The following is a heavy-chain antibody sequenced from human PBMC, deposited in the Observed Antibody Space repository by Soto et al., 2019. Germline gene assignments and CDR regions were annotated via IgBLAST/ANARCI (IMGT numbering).Heavy chain of an antibody. J-gene: IGHJ4*02. V-gene: IGHV3-64D*06. CDR3: VKGEYYYDSSGYYPFDY. Sequence: GGSLRLSCAASGFTFSDYYMSWIRQAPGKGLEWVSYISTNGGSTHYADSVKGRFTISRDNSKNTQYLQMSSLRADDTAVYYCVKGEYYYDSSGYYPFDYWGQGTQVTVSS. D-gene: IGHD3-22*01. CDR1: GFTFSDYY. CDR2: ISTNGGST.